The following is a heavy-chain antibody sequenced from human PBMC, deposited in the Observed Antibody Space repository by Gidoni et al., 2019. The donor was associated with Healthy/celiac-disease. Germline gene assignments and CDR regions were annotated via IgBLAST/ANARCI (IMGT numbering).Heavy chain of an antibody. CDR2: IYYSGST. J-gene: IGHJ4*02. CDR3: AGSLGYCSGGSCYSFDY. Sequence: QVQLQESVPGLVKPSETLSLTCTVSGCSISSYYWSWIRQPPGKGLEWIGYIYYSGSTNYNPSLKSRVTISVDTSKNQFSLKLSSVTAADTAVYYCAGSLGYCSGGSCYSFDYWGQGTLVTVSS. V-gene: IGHV4-59*01. D-gene: IGHD2-15*01. CDR1: GCSISSYY.